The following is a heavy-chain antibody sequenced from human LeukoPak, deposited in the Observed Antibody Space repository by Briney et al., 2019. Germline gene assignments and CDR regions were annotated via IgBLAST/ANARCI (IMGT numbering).Heavy chain of an antibody. CDR2: INPNSGGT. CDR1: GYTFTGYY. D-gene: IGHD6-13*01. Sequence: ASVKVSCKAFGYTFTGYYMHWVRQAPGQGLEWMGWINPNSGGTNYAQKFQGWVTMTRDTSISTAYMELSRLRSDDTAVYYCARGARVMAISGSCDYWGQGTLVTVSS. J-gene: IGHJ4*02. CDR3: ARGARVMAISGSCDY. V-gene: IGHV1-2*04.